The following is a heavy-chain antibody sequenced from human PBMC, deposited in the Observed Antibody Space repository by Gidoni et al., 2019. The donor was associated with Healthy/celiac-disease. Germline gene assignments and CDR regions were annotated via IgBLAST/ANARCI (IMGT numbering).Heavy chain of an antibody. V-gene: IGHV7-4-1*02. CDR3: ARDLQQWLAQSTEYFQH. CDR1: GHTLTSYA. CDR2: IHTNTGNP. D-gene: IGHD6-19*01. J-gene: IGHJ1*01. Sequence: QVQLVQSGPELKKPGAAVKVSCKASGHTLTSYAMTWVRPAPGKGLEWMGWIHTNTGNPTYAQRFTVRFVFSLDTSVSTAYLQISSLKAEDTAVYYCARDLQQWLAQSTEYFQHWGQGTLVTVSS.